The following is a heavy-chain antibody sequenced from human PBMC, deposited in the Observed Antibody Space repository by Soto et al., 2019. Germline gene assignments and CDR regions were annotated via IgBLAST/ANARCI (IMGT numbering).Heavy chain of an antibody. Sequence: QVQLQESGPGLVKPSQTLSLTCTVSGGSISSGGYYWSWIRQHPGKGLEWIGYIYYSGSTYYNPSLKSRVTISVDTSKNPFSLKLSSVTAADTAVYYCARGSIAAGDYGMDVWGQGTTVTVSS. D-gene: IGHD6-13*01. CDR3: ARGSIAAGDYGMDV. CDR1: GGSISSGGYY. J-gene: IGHJ6*02. V-gene: IGHV4-31*03. CDR2: IYYSGST.